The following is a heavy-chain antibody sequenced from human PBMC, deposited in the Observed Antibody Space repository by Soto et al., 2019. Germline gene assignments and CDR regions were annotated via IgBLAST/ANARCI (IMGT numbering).Heavy chain of an antibody. CDR3: ARVPRFDTWYFDY. J-gene: IGHJ4*02. D-gene: IGHD2-2*02. V-gene: IGHV3-33*01. Sequence: QVQLVESGGGVVQPGRSLRLSCAASGFSVNTHVIHWIRQAPGKGLEWVAVLWYDGSREYYADSVKGRFTISRDNSKNRLYLQMDNLRVEDTAVYYCARVPRFDTWYFDYWGQGTLATVSS. CDR1: GFSVNTHV. CDR2: LWYDGSRE.